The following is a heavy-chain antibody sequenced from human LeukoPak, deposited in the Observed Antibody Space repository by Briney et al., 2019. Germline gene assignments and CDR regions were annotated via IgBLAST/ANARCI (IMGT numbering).Heavy chain of an antibody. CDR1: GFTFSSYA. Sequence: GGSLRLSCAASGFTFSSYAMNWVRQAPGKGLEWVSVISGSGGSTYYADSVKGRFTISRDNSKNTLYLQMNSLRAEDTAVYYCAKKIAAAGRCFDYWGQGTLVTVSS. D-gene: IGHD6-13*01. CDR2: ISGSGGST. V-gene: IGHV3-23*01. CDR3: AKKIAAAGRCFDY. J-gene: IGHJ4*02.